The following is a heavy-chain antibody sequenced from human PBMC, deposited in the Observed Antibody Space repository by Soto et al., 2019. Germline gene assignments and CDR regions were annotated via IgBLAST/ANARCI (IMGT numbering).Heavy chain of an antibody. Sequence: GGSLRLSCAASGFTLSSYAMSWVRQAPGKGLEWVSAISGSGGSTYYADSVKGRFTITRDKSKNTLYLQMNSLRAEDTAVYYCAKGPHYYGSGSQYGMDVWGQGTTVTVSS. J-gene: IGHJ6*02. CDR3: AKGPHYYGSGSQYGMDV. CDR1: GFTLSSYA. CDR2: ISGSGGST. D-gene: IGHD3-10*01. V-gene: IGHV3-23*01.